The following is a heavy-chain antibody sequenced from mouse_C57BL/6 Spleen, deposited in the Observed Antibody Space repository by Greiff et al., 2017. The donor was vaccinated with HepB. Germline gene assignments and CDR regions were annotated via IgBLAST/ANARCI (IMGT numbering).Heavy chain of an antibody. CDR2: IYPGDGDT. D-gene: IGHD3-3*01. J-gene: IGHJ4*01. V-gene: IGHV1-82*01. CDR3: ARGHLHRAYYYAMDY. Sequence: QVQLQQSGPELVKPGASVKISCKASGYAFSSSWMNWVKQRPGKGLEWIGRIYPGDGDTNYNGKFKGKATLTADKSSSTAYMQLSSLTSEDSAVYFCARGHLHRAYYYAMDYWGQGTSVTVSS. CDR1: GYAFSSSW.